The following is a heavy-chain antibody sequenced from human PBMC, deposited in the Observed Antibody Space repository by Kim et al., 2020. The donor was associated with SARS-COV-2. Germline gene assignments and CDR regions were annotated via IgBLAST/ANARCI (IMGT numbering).Heavy chain of an antibody. D-gene: IGHD5-18*01. V-gene: IGHV3-30*04. CDR1: GFTFSSYA. Sequence: GGSLRLSCAASGFTFSSYAMHWVRQAPGKGLEWVAVISYDGSNKYYADSVKGRFTISRDNSKNTLYLQMNSLRAEDTAVYYCARDSGGYSYGYCDYWGQGTLVTVSS. J-gene: IGHJ4*02. CDR2: ISYDGSNK. CDR3: ARDSGGYSYGYCDY.